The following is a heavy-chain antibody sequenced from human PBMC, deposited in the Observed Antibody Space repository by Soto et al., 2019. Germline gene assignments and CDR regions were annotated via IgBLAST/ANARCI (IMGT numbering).Heavy chain of an antibody. J-gene: IGHJ4*02. CDR2: MYDSVTT. Sequence: QVQLQESGPRLVKPSETLSLTCSVSGASISSNHWTWIRQPPGKGREWIGCMYDSVTTRYDSFFQCQFIISIDTSMDQFSLSLSSVTPVDTAVSYCPPSEMGEAGRCGWGQGTLVTVSS. D-gene: IGHD1-26*01. V-gene: IGHV4-59*01. CDR1: GASISSNH. CDR3: PPSEMGEAGRCG.